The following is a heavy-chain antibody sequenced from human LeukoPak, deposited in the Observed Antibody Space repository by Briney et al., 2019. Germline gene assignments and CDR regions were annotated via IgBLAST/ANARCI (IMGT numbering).Heavy chain of an antibody. CDR3: ATLPPGEILEWLVFDY. CDR1: EYTLTELS. CDR2: FDPEDGET. J-gene: IGHJ4*02. V-gene: IGHV1-24*01. Sequence: GASVKFSCKVSEYTLTELSIHWVRKAPGKGLEGRGGFDPEDGETIYAQKFQGRVTMTEDTSTDTAYMELSSLRSEDTAVYYCATLPPGEILEWLVFDYWGQGTLVTVSS. D-gene: IGHD3-3*01.